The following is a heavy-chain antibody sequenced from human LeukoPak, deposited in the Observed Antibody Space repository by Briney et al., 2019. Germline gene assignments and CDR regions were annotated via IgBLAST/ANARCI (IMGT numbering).Heavy chain of an antibody. D-gene: IGHD2-2*01. Sequence: PSETLSLTCAVYGGSFSGYYWSWIRQPPGKGLEWIGEVNHSGGTNYNPSLKSRVTISVDTSKNQFSLKLSSVTAADTAVYYCARRGYCSSTSCYRERYYYYYMDVWGKGTTVTVSS. J-gene: IGHJ6*03. V-gene: IGHV4-34*01. CDR3: ARRGYCSSTSCYRERYYYYYMDV. CDR2: VNHSGGT. CDR1: GGSFSGYY.